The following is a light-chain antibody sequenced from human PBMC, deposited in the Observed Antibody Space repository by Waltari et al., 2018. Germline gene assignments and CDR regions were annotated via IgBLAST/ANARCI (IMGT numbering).Light chain of an antibody. Sequence: SYMLTQPPSVSVAPGQTARITCGLDELGGRSGTWCQQRPGQAPVSVIYYDTDRPSGIPDRFSGSHSGDTATLIISRVEAGDEADYYCQVWDSSRHHVIFGGGTRLTVL. J-gene: IGLJ2*01. CDR3: QVWDSSRHHVI. V-gene: IGLV3-21*04. CDR1: ELGGRS. CDR2: YDT.